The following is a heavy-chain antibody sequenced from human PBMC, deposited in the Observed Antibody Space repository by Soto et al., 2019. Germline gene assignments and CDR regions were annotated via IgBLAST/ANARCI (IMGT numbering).Heavy chain of an antibody. Sequence: GSLRLSCAASGFTFSSYSMNWLRQAPGKGLEWVSYISSSSSTIYYADSVKGRFTISRDNAKNSLYLQMNSLRDEDTAVYYCARRVGAGYYYDSSGYWYFDYWGQGTLVTVYS. V-gene: IGHV3-48*02. CDR1: GFTFSSYS. J-gene: IGHJ4*02. CDR3: ARRVGAGYYYDSSGYWYFDY. CDR2: ISSSSSTI. D-gene: IGHD3-22*01.